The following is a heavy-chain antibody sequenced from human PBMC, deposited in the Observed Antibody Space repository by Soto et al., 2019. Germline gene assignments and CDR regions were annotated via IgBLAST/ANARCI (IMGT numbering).Heavy chain of an antibody. J-gene: IGHJ2*01. D-gene: IGHD1-1*01. CDR1: GFTVSSNY. CDR2: IYSGGST. V-gene: IGHV3-53*01. CDR3: ARSPTGPRGLNYWYFDL. Sequence: GGSLRLSCAASGFTVSSNYMSWVRQAPGKGLEWVSVIYSGGSTYYADSVKGRFTISRDNSKNTLHLQMNSLRAEDTAVYYCARSPTGPRGLNYWYFDLWGRGTLVTVSS.